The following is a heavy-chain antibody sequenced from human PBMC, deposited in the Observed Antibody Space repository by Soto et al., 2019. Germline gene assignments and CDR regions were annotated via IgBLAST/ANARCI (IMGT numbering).Heavy chain of an antibody. J-gene: IGHJ4*02. CDR3: ARATYDSSTLYLDY. CDR2: ISYTGNT. Sequence: QVQLRESGPGLVKTSQTQSLTCTVSGASISGGDYYWTWIRQPPGKGLEWIGSISYTGNTYSNPFLEGPLSISVDPSNHQFALRVTSVTAPDTGIYYCARATYDSSTLYLDYWGQGTLVTVSS. CDR1: GASISGGDYY. D-gene: IGHD3-22*01. V-gene: IGHV4-30-4*01.